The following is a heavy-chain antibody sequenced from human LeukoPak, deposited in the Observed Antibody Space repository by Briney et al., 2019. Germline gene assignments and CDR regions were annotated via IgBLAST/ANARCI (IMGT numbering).Heavy chain of an antibody. D-gene: IGHD1-14*01. CDR2: IYYIGRT. Sequence: SSEPLSLTNTVSGGSISSYYWSWIQQPAGKGLEWIGCIYYIGRTNYNPSLKSRVTVSLDTSKNQFSLNLSSVTAADTAVYYCARHRGSNLNRSFDFWGQGTLVTVSS. CDR1: GGSISSYY. J-gene: IGHJ4*02. CDR3: ARHRGSNLNRSFDF. V-gene: IGHV4-59*08.